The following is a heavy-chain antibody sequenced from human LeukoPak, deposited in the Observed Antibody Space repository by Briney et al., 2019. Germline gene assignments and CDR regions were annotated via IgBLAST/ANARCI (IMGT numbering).Heavy chain of an antibody. Sequence: SVKASCKASGGTFSSYAISWVRQAPGQGLEWMGGIIPIFGTANYAQKFQGRVTITADESTSTAYMELSSLRSEDTAVYYCARDQTLGDDSSGYPWGQGTLVTVSS. V-gene: IGHV1-69*13. CDR2: IIPIFGTA. J-gene: IGHJ5*02. CDR3: ARDQTLGDDSSGYP. D-gene: IGHD3-22*01. CDR1: GGTFSSYA.